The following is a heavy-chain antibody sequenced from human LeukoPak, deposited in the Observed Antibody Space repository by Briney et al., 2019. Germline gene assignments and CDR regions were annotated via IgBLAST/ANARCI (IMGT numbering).Heavy chain of an antibody. Sequence: GGSPRLSCAASGFTFSSYGMHWVRQAPGKGLEWVAFIRYDGSNKYYADSVKGRFTISRDNSKNTLYLQMNSLRAEDTAVYYCAKSGVVPAAIPYYFDYWGQGTLVTVSS. J-gene: IGHJ4*02. CDR3: AKSGVVPAAIPYYFDY. V-gene: IGHV3-30*02. CDR1: GFTFSSYG. D-gene: IGHD2-2*02. CDR2: IRYDGSNK.